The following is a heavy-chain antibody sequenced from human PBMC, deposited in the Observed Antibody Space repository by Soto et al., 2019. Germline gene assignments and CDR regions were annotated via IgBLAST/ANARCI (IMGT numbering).Heavy chain of an antibody. Sequence: SETLSLTCAVSGGSISSDGYSCNWIRQPQGKGLEWIGYIYYSGSTNYNPSLKSRVTISVDTSKNQFSLKLSSVTAADTAVYYCARRRDYDPYYYYGMDVWGQGTTVTVSS. CDR3: ARRRDYDPYYYYGMDV. CDR2: IYYSGST. J-gene: IGHJ6*02. D-gene: IGHD4-17*01. V-gene: IGHV4-61*08. CDR1: GGSISSDGYS.